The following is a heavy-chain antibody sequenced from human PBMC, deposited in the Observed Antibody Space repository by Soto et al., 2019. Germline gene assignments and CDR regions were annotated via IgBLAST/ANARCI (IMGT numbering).Heavy chain of an antibody. J-gene: IGHJ3*02. CDR3: ARGAADYGDVFDI. Sequence: QVRLQESGPGLVKPSQTLSLTCRVSGDSTSRGGYYWSWIRQHPGKGLEWIGYIYWSGNTYFNPSLKSRVSISLGTSSNQLSLNLTSVTAADTAVYYCARGAADYGDVFDIWGQGTTVTVSS. CDR2: IYWSGNT. V-gene: IGHV4-31*03. D-gene: IGHD4-17*01. CDR1: GDSTSRGGYY.